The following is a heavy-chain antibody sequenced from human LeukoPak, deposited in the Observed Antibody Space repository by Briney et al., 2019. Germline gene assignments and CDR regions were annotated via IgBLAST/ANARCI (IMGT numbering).Heavy chain of an antibody. V-gene: IGHV4-34*01. CDR3: ARGSPVALEWLSIYYYYGMDV. J-gene: IGHJ6*02. CDR1: GGSFSGYY. D-gene: IGHD3-3*01. Sequence: SETLSLTCAVYGGSFSGYYWSWIRQPPGKGLEWIGEINHSGSTNYNPSLKSRVTISVDTSKNQFSLKLSSVTAADTAVYYCARGSPVALEWLSIYYYYGMDVWGQGITVTVSS. CDR2: INHSGST.